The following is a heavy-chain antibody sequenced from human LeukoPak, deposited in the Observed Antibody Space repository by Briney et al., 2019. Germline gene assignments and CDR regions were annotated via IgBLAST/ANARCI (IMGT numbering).Heavy chain of an antibody. CDR3: ARGVADSSGYYGEDF. J-gene: IGHJ4*02. D-gene: IGHD3-22*01. V-gene: IGHV4-38-2*02. CDR2: LYYSEST. Sequence: PSETLSLTCIVSGYSISSGYDWAWIRQPPGKGLEWIGSLYYSESTYSNPSLKSRVTISADTSKNQFSLKLSSVTAADTAVYYCARGVADSSGYYGEDFWGQGILVTVSS. CDR1: GYSISSGYD.